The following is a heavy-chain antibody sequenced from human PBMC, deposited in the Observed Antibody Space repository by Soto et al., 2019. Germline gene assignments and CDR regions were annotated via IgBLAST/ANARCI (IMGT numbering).Heavy chain of an antibody. CDR2: IYHSGST. CDR3: ARVDKQYYYYYYMDV. V-gene: IGHV4-4*02. J-gene: IGHJ6*03. D-gene: IGHD3-9*01. CDR1: GGSISSSNW. Sequence: SETLSLTCAVSGGSISSSNWWIWVRQPPGKGLEWIGEIYHSGSTNYNPSLKSRVTISVDKSKNQFSLKLSSVTAADTAVYYCARVDKQYYYYYYMDVWGKGTTVTVSS.